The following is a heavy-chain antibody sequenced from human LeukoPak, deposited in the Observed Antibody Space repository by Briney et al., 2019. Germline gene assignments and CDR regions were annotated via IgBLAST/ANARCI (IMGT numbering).Heavy chain of an antibody. V-gene: IGHV1-18*01. D-gene: IGHD3-10*01. Sequence: SVKVSCKASGYTFTSYGISWVRQAPGQGLEWMGWISAYNGNTNYAQKLQGRVTMTTDTSTSTAYMELRSLRSDDTAVYYCASVRVGYYYYGMDVWGQGTTVTVSS. CDR3: ASVRVGYYYYGMDV. J-gene: IGHJ6*02. CDR2: ISAYNGNT. CDR1: GYTFTSYG.